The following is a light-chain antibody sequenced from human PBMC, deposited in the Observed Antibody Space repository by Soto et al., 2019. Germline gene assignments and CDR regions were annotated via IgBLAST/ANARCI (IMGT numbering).Light chain of an antibody. CDR3: SSYRPSSTLVV. J-gene: IGLJ2*01. V-gene: IGLV2-14*01. CDR1: SSDIGGYNY. CDR2: GVS. Sequence: QSALTQPASVSGSPGQSITISCTGTSSDIGGYNYVSWYQQYPGKAPKLISFGVSDRPSGVPNRFSGSKSGTTVSLTISGLQDEDEDDYYCSSYRPSSTLVVFGAGTKLTVL.